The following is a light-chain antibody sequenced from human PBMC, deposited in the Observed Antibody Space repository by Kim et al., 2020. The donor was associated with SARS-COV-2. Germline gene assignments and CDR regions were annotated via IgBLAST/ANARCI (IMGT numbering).Light chain of an antibody. J-gene: IGKJ4*01. CDR2: GAS. CDR1: QDISFNY. CDR3: QQYGSSLVT. V-gene: IGKV3-20*01. Sequence: IVVTQSPDTLSLSPGERATLSCKTSQDISFNYVAWYHQVPGQAPRLLIFGASTRATAIPDRFIGSGSGSDFTLTVSRLEPEDFGIYFCQQYGSSLVTFGGGTKLEI.